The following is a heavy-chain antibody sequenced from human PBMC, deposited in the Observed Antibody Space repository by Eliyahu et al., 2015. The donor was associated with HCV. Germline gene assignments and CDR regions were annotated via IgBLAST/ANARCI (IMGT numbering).Heavy chain of an antibody. V-gene: IGHV4-39*01. CDR1: GGSISGSDCY. J-gene: IGHJ3*01. Sequence: QRQLQESGPGLVKPSETLSLICTVSGGSISGSDCYWGWIRQSPGKGLEWIGSIYNVGRTYYNPSLTSRVTISADTSKNEVSMRLSSVTAADTAVYYCGRHPTLYGSDWSSAFDVWGQGTLVTVSS. CDR3: GRHPTLYGSDWSSAFDV. CDR2: IYNVGRT. D-gene: IGHD6-19*01.